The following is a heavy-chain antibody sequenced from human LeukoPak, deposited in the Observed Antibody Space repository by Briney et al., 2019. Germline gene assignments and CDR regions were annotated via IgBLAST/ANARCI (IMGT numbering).Heavy chain of an antibody. J-gene: IGHJ4*02. CDR2: IKSKTDGGTT. CDR1: GFTFSNAW. D-gene: IGHD1-26*01. CDR3: TRIVKSGSFDY. Sequence: GGSLRLSCAASGFTFSNAWMNWVRQAPGKGLEWVGRIKSKTDGGTTDYAAPVKGRFTISRDDSTNTLFLQMNSLKTEDTALYYCTRIVKSGSFDYWGQGTLVTVSS. V-gene: IGHV3-15*01.